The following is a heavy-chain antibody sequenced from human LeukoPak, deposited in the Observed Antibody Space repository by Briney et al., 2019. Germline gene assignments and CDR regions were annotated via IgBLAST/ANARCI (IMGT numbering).Heavy chain of an antibody. CDR1: GASITSSNYY. CDR3: ATLLGHAWHAFDI. CDR2: IYYNGIT. J-gene: IGHJ3*02. D-gene: IGHD3-16*01. Sequence: SETLSLTCTVSGASITSSNYYWLWLRQPPGKGLEWIGSIYYNGITYHSLSLKGRVTISVDTSKSQCSLRLSSVTAADTAVYYCATLLGHAWHAFDIWGQGTMVTVSS. V-gene: IGHV4-39*07.